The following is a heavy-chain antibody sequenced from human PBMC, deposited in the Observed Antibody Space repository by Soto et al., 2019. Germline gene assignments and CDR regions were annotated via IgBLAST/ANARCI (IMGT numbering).Heavy chain of an antibody. J-gene: IGHJ5*02. Sequence: SETLSLTCAVSGGSITSANWWTWVRQPPGGGLEWIGEISHSGITNYKASLKSRVTMSVDKTKNDVSLKLTSVTAADTAVYYCARVLRGWFDHWGQGTPVTVSS. V-gene: IGHV4-4*02. CDR2: ISHSGIT. CDR1: GGSITSANW. CDR3: ARVLRGWFDH.